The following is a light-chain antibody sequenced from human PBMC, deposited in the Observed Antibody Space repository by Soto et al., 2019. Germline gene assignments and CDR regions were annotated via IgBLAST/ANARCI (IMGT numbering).Light chain of an antibody. J-gene: IGKJ5*01. Sequence: IQLTQYPSSLYASVGDRVTFTCRASEDISSYLVWYQQKPGAAPKLLIYAASALHSGVPSRFSGSGSGTEFSLSISSLHPEDFAVYVCQQFKNYPITFGQGTRLQIK. V-gene: IGKV1-9*01. CDR2: AAS. CDR3: QQFKNYPIT. CDR1: EDISSY.